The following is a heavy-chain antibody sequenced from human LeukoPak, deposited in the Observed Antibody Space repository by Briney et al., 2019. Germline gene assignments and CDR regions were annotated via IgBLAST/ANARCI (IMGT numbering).Heavy chain of an antibody. CDR2: ISGSGGST. CDR1: GFTFSTYA. D-gene: IGHD6-13*01. Sequence: PGGSLRLSCAASGFTFSTYAMSWGGRAPGKGLKWFSAISGSGGSTYSAASVTSRLTISRDNSQNPLYLQMNSLSAEDTAVYYCAISPAAGPFPPNYWGQGTLVTVSS. J-gene: IGHJ4*02. CDR3: AISPAAGPFPPNY. V-gene: IGHV3-23*01.